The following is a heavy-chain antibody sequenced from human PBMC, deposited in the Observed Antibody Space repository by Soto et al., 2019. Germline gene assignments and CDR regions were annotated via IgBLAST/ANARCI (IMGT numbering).Heavy chain of an antibody. V-gene: IGHV1-46*03. CDR3: SRGYPPRDQLGNLPGAF. Sequence: ASVTVSCTASGYTFTSYYIQWVRQAPGQGLEWMGIINPSGGSTNYAQKFQGRVTMTRDTSTSTVYMELSSLRSEDTAIYYCSRGYPPRDQLGNLPGAFWGQGTLVTVSS. J-gene: IGHJ4*02. D-gene: IGHD1-1*01. CDR1: GYTFTSYY. CDR2: INPSGGST.